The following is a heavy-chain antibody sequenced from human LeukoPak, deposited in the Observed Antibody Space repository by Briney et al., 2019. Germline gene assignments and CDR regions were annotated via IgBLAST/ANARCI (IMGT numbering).Heavy chain of an antibody. J-gene: IGHJ1*01. D-gene: IGHD6-25*01. CDR1: GFIFSNYG. CDR3: AKEPTSYSSGWYFHH. Sequence: GRSLRLSCAASGFIFSNYGMHWVRQAPGKGLEWVAVISHDGRTEFYADSVKGRFTISRDNSKNTQDLQMFSLRAEDTAVYYCAKEPTSYSSGWYFHHWGQGTLVTVSS. CDR2: ISHDGRTE. V-gene: IGHV3-30*18.